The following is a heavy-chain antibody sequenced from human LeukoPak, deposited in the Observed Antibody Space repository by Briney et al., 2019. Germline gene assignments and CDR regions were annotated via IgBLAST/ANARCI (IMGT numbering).Heavy chain of an antibody. CDR3: ARDIVVVPAAHAFGF. D-gene: IGHD2-2*01. CDR1: GGSVRRPDYY. Sequence: SETLSLTCTVSGGSVRRPDYYWNWIRQPPGTGLEWIGYISYSGSTYYNPSLKSRLTISIDTSKNQFSLRLSSVTAADTAVYYCARDIVVVPAAHAFGFWGPGSLVTVSS. J-gene: IGHJ4*02. V-gene: IGHV4-30-4*08. CDR2: ISYSGST.